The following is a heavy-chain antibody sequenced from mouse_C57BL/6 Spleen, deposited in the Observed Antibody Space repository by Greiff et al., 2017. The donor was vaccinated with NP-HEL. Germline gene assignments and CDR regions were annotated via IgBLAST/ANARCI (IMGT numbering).Heavy chain of an antibody. CDR3: ARWGSNLDY. Sequence: VQLQQSGPVLVKPGASVKMSCKASGYTFTDYYMNWVKQSHGKSLEWIGVINPYNGGTSYNQKFKGKATLTVDKSSSTAYMELNSLTSEDSAVYYCARWGSNLDYWGQGTTLTVSS. V-gene: IGHV1-19*01. J-gene: IGHJ2*01. CDR2: INPYNGGT. CDR1: GYTFTDYY. D-gene: IGHD2-5*01.